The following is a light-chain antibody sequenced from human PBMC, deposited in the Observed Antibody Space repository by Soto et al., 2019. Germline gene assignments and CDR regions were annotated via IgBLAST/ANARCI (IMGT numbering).Light chain of an antibody. Sequence: DIPMTQSPSSVSASIGDRVTISCRASQSIYKWLVWYQQKPGKAPKLLIYAASSMQSGIPSRFSGSGYGTYFTLTISSLQPEDFATYYCQQADSFPLSFGGGTKVEI. J-gene: IGKJ4*01. V-gene: IGKV1-12*01. CDR3: QQADSFPLS. CDR2: AAS. CDR1: QSIYKW.